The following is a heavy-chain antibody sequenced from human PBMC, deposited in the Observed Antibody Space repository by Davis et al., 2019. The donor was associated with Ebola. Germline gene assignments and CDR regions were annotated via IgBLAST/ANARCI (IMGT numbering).Heavy chain of an antibody. V-gene: IGHV3-66*01. CDR1: GFSVSNSF. J-gene: IGHJ6*02. D-gene: IGHD6-19*01. CDR3: SGEEHSSGWYRGGMDV. Sequence: GGSLRLSCAASGFSVSNSFINWVRQAPGKGLEWVSVIYSGGSTYSADSVKGRFNISRDNHKNTLFLHMNSLRAEDTAVYFCSGEEHSSGWYRGGMDVWGQGTTVTVSS. CDR2: IYSGGST.